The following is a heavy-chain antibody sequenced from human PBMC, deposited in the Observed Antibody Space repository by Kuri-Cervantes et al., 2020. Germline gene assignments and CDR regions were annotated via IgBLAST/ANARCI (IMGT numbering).Heavy chain of an antibody. CDR2: ISSSGSTI. CDR3: AREEVFWNAFDI. Sequence: GESLKISCAASGFTFSDYYMSWIRQAPGKGLEWVSYISSSGSTIYYADSVKGRFTISRDNAKNSLYLQMNSLRAEDTAVYYCAREEVFWNAFDIWGQGTMVTVSS. D-gene: IGHD1-1*01. V-gene: IGHV3-11*01. J-gene: IGHJ3*02. CDR1: GFTFSDYY.